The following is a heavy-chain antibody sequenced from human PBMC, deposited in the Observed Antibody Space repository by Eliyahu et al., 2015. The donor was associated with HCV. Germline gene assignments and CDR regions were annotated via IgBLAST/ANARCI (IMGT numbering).Heavy chain of an antibody. J-gene: IGHJ6*02. D-gene: IGHD7-27*01. CDR1: GYSFTSYW. CDR2: IGPSDXYT. Sequence: EVQLVQSGAEVKKPGESLRISXKGSGYSFTSYWXXWVRQMPGKGLEWMGRIGPSDXYTNXSPSFQGHVTISADKSISTAYLQWSSLKASDTAMYYCARYGSSGSPPLLGYYGMDVWGQGTTVTVSS. V-gene: IGHV5-10-1*03. CDR3: ARYGSSGSPPLLGYYGMDV.